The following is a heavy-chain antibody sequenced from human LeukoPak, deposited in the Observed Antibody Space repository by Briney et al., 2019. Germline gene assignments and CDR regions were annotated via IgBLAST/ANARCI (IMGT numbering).Heavy chain of an antibody. V-gene: IGHV4-39*01. CDR2: MYYSGST. CDR1: GDAITGSSYY. D-gene: IGHD3-22*01. J-gene: IGHJ4*02. Sequence: SETLSLTCTVSGDAITGSSYYWGWIRQPPGKGLEWIGSMYYSGSTFSNPSLRSRVNMSADTSKNQFSLKLSSVTAADTAVYYCARQYYDRTGYYYFDSWSQGTQVTVSS. CDR3: ARQYYDRTGYYYFDS.